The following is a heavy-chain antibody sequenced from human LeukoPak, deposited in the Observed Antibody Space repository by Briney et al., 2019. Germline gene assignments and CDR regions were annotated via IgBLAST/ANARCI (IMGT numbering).Heavy chain of an antibody. CDR3: ITLRRGY. Sequence: GGPLRLSCAASGFTFSDAWMSWVRQAPGKGLEWVGRIESKTDGGTTDYAAPVKGRFTISRDDSRNMVSLQMNSLKTEDTAVYYCITLRRGYWGQGTLVTVSS. D-gene: IGHD5-12*01. J-gene: IGHJ4*02. CDR2: IESKTDGGTT. CDR1: GFTFSDAW. V-gene: IGHV3-15*04.